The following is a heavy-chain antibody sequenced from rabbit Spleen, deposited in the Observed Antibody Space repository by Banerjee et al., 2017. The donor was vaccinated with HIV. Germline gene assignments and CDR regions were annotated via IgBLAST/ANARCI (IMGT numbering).Heavy chain of an antibody. CDR2: IDTGSSGFA. Sequence: QEQLKESGGGLVQPGGSLKLSCKASGFGFSRTGVIWVRQAPGKGLEWIGCIDTGSSGFAYFASWAKGRLTISKPASTTVTLQMTCLTAADTATFFCPRNSGTSFSSFGMDLWGQGTPVTVS. V-gene: IGHV1S45*01. CDR1: GFGFSRTG. CDR3: PRNSGTSFSSFGMDL. J-gene: IGHJ6*01. D-gene: IGHD8-1*01.